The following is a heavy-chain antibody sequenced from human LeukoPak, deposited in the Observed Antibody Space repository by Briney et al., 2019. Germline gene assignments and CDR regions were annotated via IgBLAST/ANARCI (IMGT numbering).Heavy chain of an antibody. J-gene: IGHJ4*02. Sequence: SQTLSPTCTVSGGSISSGGYYWSWIRQHPGKGLEWIGYIYYSGSTYYNPSLKSRVTISVDTSKNQFSLKLSSVTAADTAVYYCARDRGEGWLQSFDYWGQGTLVTVSS. D-gene: IGHD5-24*01. CDR3: ARDRGEGWLQSFDY. CDR2: IYYSGST. CDR1: GGSISSGGYY. V-gene: IGHV4-31*03.